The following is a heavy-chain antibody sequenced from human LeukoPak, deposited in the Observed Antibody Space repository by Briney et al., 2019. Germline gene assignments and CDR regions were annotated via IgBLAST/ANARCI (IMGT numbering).Heavy chain of an antibody. J-gene: IGHJ6*02. V-gene: IGHV1-18*01. CDR3: ASAETVARIYGMDV. D-gene: IGHD5-12*01. Sequence: ASVKVSCKASGYTFTSYGISWVRQAPGQGLEWMGWISAYNGNTNYAQKLQGRVTMTTDTSTSTAYMELRSLRSGDTAVYYCASAETVARIYGMDVWGQGATVTVSS. CDR2: ISAYNGNT. CDR1: GYTFTSYG.